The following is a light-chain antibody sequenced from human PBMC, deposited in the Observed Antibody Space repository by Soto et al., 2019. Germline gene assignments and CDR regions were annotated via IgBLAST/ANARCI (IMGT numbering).Light chain of an antibody. CDR3: QQYGSASIT. CDR2: GAS. CDR1: QGVSATY. V-gene: IGKV3-20*01. Sequence: EIVLTQSPGTLSLSPVERATLSCRASQGVSATYLAWFQQKPGQAPRLLIYGASSRATGVPDRFSGSGSGTDFTLTISRLEPEDFAVYYCQQYGSASITFGQGTRLEIK. J-gene: IGKJ5*01.